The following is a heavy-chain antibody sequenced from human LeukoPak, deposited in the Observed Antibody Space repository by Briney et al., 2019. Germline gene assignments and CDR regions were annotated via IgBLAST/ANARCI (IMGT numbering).Heavy chain of an antibody. CDR1: GFTFSSSW. D-gene: IGHD7-27*01. Sequence: GGALRLSCAASGFTFSSSWMHWVRQVPGKGLVWVSGVRGNETTKGYADSAMGRFTITRENAKNTLYLQMHSLRVEDTAVYYCASDYWGPAHWGQGTLVTVSS. CDR2: VRGNETTK. J-gene: IGHJ4*02. V-gene: IGHV3-74*01. CDR3: ASDYWGPAH.